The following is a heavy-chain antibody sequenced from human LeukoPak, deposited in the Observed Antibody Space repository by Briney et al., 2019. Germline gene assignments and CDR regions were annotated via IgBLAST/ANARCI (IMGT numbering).Heavy chain of an antibody. D-gene: IGHD3-22*01. J-gene: IGHJ4*02. CDR2: ISAYNGNT. CDR3: ARFPLSNVYYYDSSGYYFFDY. V-gene: IGHV1-18*01. Sequence: ASVKVSCKASGYTFTSYGISWVRQAPGQGLEWMGWISAYNGNTNYAQKLQGRVTMTTDTSTSTAYMELRSLRSDDTAVYYCARFPLSNVYYYDSSGYYFFDYWGQGTLVTVSS. CDR1: GYTFTSYG.